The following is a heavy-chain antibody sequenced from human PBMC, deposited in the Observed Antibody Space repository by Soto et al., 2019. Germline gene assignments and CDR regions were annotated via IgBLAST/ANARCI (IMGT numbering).Heavy chain of an antibody. CDR3: ATRYDSSGSYYYGMDV. J-gene: IGHJ6*02. Sequence: PGESLKISCKGSGYSFTSYWISWVRQVPGKGLEWMGRIDPSDSYTNYSPSFQGHVTISADKSISTAYLQWSSLKASDTAMYYCATRYDSSGSYYYGMDVWGQGTTVTVSS. V-gene: IGHV5-10-1*01. CDR2: IDPSDSYT. CDR1: GYSFTSYW. D-gene: IGHD3-22*01.